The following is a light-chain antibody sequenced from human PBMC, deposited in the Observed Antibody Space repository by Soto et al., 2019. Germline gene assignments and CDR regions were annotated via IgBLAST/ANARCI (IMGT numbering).Light chain of an antibody. J-gene: IGLJ3*02. Sequence: QSALTQPASVSASPGQSITISCTGTSSDVGGYKFVSWYQHHPGKAPKLMIYEVNNRPSGVSNRFSGSKSGNTASQTISGLQPEDEADYYCLSYTSANTRVFGGGTKLTVL. V-gene: IGLV2-14*01. CDR1: SSDVGGYKF. CDR2: EVN. CDR3: LSYTSANTRV.